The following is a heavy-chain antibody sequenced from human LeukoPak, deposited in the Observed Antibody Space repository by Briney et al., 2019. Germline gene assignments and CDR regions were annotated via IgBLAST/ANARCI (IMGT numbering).Heavy chain of an antibody. Sequence: SETLSRTCAVSGGSISSSNWWSWVRQSPEKGLEWIGEVYYTGSPNYNPTLESRLTISVDKSKNQFSLKLTSVTAADTAVYYCARAPTYYDILTGHTYFDYWGQGTLVTVSS. D-gene: IGHD3-9*01. CDR1: GGSISSSNW. J-gene: IGHJ4*02. CDR2: VYYTGSP. V-gene: IGHV4-4*02. CDR3: ARAPTYYDILTGHTYFDY.